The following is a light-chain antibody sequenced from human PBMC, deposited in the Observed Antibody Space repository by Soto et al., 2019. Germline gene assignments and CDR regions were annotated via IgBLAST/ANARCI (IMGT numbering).Light chain of an antibody. Sequence: SVLTQPASVSGSPGQSITISCTGTSSDVGSYNLVSWYQQHPGKAPKVMIYEGSKRPSGVSNRFSGSKSGNTASLTISGLQAEDEADYYCCSYAGSSTWVFGGGTKLTVL. CDR2: EGS. CDR1: SSDVGSYNL. CDR3: CSYAGSSTWV. V-gene: IGLV2-23*01. J-gene: IGLJ3*02.